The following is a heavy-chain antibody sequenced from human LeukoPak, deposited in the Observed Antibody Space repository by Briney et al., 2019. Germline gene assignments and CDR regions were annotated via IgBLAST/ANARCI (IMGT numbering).Heavy chain of an antibody. CDR2: IYTSGST. J-gene: IGHJ5*02. CDR1: GGSISSYY. V-gene: IGHV4-4*07. Sequence: SETLSLTCTVSGGSISSYYWSWIRQPAGKGLEWIGRIYTSGSTYYNPSLRSRVTISVDRSSNQFSLKLSSVTAADTAVYYCARGRNNWFDPWGQGTLVTVSS. CDR3: ARGRNNWFDP.